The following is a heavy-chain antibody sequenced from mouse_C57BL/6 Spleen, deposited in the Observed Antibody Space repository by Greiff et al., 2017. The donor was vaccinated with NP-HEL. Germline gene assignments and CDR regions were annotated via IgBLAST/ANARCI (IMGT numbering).Heavy chain of an antibody. J-gene: IGHJ2*01. CDR2: INPGSGGT. V-gene: IGHV1-54*01. CDR3: ARGGNGQYYFDY. D-gene: IGHD2-1*01. CDR1: GYAFTNYL. Sequence: LVESGAELVRPGTSVKVSCKASGYAFTNYLIEWVKQRPGQGLEWIGVINPGSGGTNYNGKFKGKATLTADKSSSTAYMQLSSLTSEDSAVYFCARGGNGQYYFDYWGQGTTLTVSS.